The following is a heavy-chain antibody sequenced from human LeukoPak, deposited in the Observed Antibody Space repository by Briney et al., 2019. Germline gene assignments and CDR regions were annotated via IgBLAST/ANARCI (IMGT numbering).Heavy chain of an antibody. CDR3: AKGSPDTAIPRY. CDR2: ISYDGSNK. D-gene: IGHD5-18*01. Sequence: GGSLRLSCAASGFTFSNAWMSWVRQAPGKGLEWVAVISYDGSNKYYADSVKGRFTISRDNSKNTLYLQMNSLRAEDTAVYYCAKGSPDTAIPRYWGQGTLVTVSS. J-gene: IGHJ4*02. V-gene: IGHV3-30*18. CDR1: GFTFSNAW.